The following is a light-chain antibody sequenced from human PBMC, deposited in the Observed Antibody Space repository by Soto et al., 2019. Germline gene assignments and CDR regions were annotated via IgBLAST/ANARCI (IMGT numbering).Light chain of an antibody. J-gene: IGLJ1*01. CDR3: SSYAGIHIV. CDR1: ISDVGGYNY. CDR2: EVS. V-gene: IGLV2-8*01. Sequence: QSVLTQPPSASGSPGQSVAISCTGTISDVGGYNYVSWYQQHPGKAPKLMIYEVSKRPSGVPDRFSGSKSGNTASLTVSGLQAEDEADYYCSSYAGIHIVFGTGTKVTVL.